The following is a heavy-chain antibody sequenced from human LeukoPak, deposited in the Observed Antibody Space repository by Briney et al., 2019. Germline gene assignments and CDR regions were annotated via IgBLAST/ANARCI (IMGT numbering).Heavy chain of an antibody. V-gene: IGHV4-34*01. D-gene: IGHD2-2*01. CDR1: GGSFSGYY. CDR3: ARVRRYCSSTSCRNMDV. J-gene: IGHJ6*03. CDR2: INHSGST. Sequence: SETLSLTCAVYGGSFSGYYWSWIRQPPGKGLEWIGEINHSGSTNYNPSLKSRVTISVDTSKNQFSLKLSSVTAADTAVYYCARVRRYCSSTSCRNMDVWGEGTTVTVSS.